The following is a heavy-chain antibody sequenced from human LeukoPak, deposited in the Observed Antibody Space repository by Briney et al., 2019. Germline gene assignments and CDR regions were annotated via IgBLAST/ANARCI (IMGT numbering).Heavy chain of an antibody. J-gene: IGHJ4*02. CDR2: IYYSEST. D-gene: IGHD2-2*02. CDR1: GGSISSYY. V-gene: IGHV4-59*01. CDR3: ARGNIVVVPAAIFFDY. Sequence: PSETLSLTCTVSGGSISSYYWSWIRQPPGKGLEWIGYIYYSESTNYNPSLKSRVTISVDTSKNQFSLKLSSVTAADTAVYYCARGNIVVVPAAIFFDYWGQGTLVTVSS.